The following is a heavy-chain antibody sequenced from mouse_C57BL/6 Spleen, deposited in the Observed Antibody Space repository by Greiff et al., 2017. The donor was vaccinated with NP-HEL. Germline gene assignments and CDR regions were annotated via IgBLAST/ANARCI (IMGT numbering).Heavy chain of an antibody. Sequence: QVHVKQSGPGLVAPSQSLSITCTVSGFSLTSYGVDWVRQPPGKGLEWLGVIWGGGSTNYNSALMSRLSISKDNSKSQVFLKMNSLQTDDTAMYYCAKHGGYGSSYGWYFDVWGTGTTVTVSS. CDR2: IWGGGST. CDR1: GFSLTSYG. J-gene: IGHJ1*03. D-gene: IGHD1-1*01. CDR3: AKHGGYGSSYGWYFDV. V-gene: IGHV2-9*01.